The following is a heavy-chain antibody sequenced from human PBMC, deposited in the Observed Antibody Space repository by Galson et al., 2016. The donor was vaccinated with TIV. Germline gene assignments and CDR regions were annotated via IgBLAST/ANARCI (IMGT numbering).Heavy chain of an antibody. CDR3: ARSYYYDSSAYYFDY. CDR1: GYMFTAYF. V-gene: IGHV1-2*06. J-gene: IGHJ4*02. D-gene: IGHD3-22*01. CDR2: INPNSGAT. Sequence: SVKVSCKASGYMFTAYFIHWVRQAPGQGLEWMGRINPNSGATDYAQKFQGRVTMTRDTSISTAYMELSRLTYDDTAVYYCARSYYYDSSAYYFDYWGQGILVTVSS.